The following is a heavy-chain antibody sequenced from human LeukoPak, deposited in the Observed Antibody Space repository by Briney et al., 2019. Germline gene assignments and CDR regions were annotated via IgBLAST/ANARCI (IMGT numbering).Heavy chain of an antibody. V-gene: IGHV3-15*01. CDR2: IKSKTDGGTT. D-gene: IGHD3-22*01. Sequence: GGSLRLSCAASGFTFSNYGMSWVRQAPGKGLEWVGRIKSKTDGGTTDYAAPVKGRFTISRDDSKNTLYLQMNSLKTEDTAVYYCTTDLYYYDSSGYPYWGQGTLVTVSS. J-gene: IGHJ4*02. CDR3: TTDLYYYDSSGYPY. CDR1: GFTFSNYG.